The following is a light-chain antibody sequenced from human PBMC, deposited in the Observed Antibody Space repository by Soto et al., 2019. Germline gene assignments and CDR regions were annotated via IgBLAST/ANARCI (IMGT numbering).Light chain of an antibody. V-gene: IGKV3-11*01. CDR3: QQRSNWPPGAT. Sequence: EIVLTQSPATLSLSPGERATLSCRASQSVSSYLAWYQQKPGQAPRLLIYDASNRATGIPARFSGSGSGTDFTLTISSLEPEDFAVYYCQQRSNWPPGATFGPGTKVD. J-gene: IGKJ3*01. CDR1: QSVSSY. CDR2: DAS.